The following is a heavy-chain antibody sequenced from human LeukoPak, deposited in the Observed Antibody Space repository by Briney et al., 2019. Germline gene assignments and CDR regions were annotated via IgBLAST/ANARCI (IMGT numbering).Heavy chain of an antibody. Sequence: ASVKVSCKASGYTLTGYYMHWVRQAPGQGLEWMGWINPNSGGTNYAQKFQGRVTMTRDTSISTAYMELSRLRSDDTAVYYCARNGEGIAAAGTWDLSYWGQGTLVTVSS. CDR2: INPNSGGT. CDR3: ARNGEGIAAAGTWDLSY. D-gene: IGHD6-13*01. V-gene: IGHV1-2*02. J-gene: IGHJ4*02. CDR1: GYTLTGYY.